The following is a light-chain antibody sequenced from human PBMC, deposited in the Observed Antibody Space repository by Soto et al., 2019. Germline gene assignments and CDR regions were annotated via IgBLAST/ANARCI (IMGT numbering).Light chain of an antibody. CDR2: GAF. J-gene: IGKJ1*01. CDR3: HLYNVGLRT. CDR1: LNVATN. V-gene: IGKV3-15*01. Sequence: IVMTQSPATLSMSPGERATLSCRASLNVATNMAWYQQKPGQPPRLLIYGAFIRPAGVPTRFSGSGSGTEFTLTINSLQSEDFAVYYCHLYNVGLRTFGRGTRVEV.